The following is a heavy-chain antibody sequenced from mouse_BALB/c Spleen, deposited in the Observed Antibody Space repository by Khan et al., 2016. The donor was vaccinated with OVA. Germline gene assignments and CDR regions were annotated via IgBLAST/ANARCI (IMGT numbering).Heavy chain of an antibody. CDR1: GYTFTSYV. J-gene: IGHJ3*01. CDR2: INPYNDGI. Sequence: VQLQQSGPELVKPGASVKMSCKASGYTFTSYVMHWVKQKPGQGLEWLGYINPYNDGIKYNEKFKGKATLTSDKSSSTAYMELNSLTSEDSAVYYCAKRDDYGSNSFAYWGQGTLVTGSA. V-gene: IGHV1S136*01. CDR3: AKRDDYGSNSFAY. D-gene: IGHD1-1*01.